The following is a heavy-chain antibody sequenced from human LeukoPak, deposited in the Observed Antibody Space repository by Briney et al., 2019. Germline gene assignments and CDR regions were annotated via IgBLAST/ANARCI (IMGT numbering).Heavy chain of an antibody. D-gene: IGHD1-26*01. J-gene: IGHJ4*02. CDR3: ARVANLGAGSFDH. V-gene: IGHV3-21*01. CDR1: GFTFSSYT. Sequence: PGVSLRLSCAASGFTFSSYTMNWVRQAPGKGLEWVSSISSSSSYIYYADSVKGRFTISRDNAKNSLYLQMNSLRAEDTAVYYCARVANLGAGSFDHWGQGTLVTVSS. CDR2: ISSSSSYI.